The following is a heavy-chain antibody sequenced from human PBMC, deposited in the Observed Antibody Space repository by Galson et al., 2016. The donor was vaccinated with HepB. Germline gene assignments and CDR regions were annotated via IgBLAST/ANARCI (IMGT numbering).Heavy chain of an antibody. V-gene: IGHV3-23*01. J-gene: IGHJ4*02. CDR2: ISGSGGGT. Sequence: SLRLSCAASGFTFKSYAMNWVRQAPGKGLEWVSAISGSGGGTFYADSVKGRFSISRDNSKNTLYLQMSSLTAEDTAVYYCAEWSDAAATYWGQGALVTVSS. D-gene: IGHD6-13*01. CDR3: AEWSDAAATY. CDR1: GFTFKSYA.